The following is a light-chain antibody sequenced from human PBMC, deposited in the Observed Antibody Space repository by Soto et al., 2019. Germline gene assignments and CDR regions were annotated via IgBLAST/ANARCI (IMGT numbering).Light chain of an antibody. CDR2: AAS. CDR3: QHYISSRT. CDR1: HRVSSC. V-gene: IGKV3-15*01. Sequence: EIVMTQSPAALSVSPGDRATISCTASHRVSSCLAWYQQKPGQAPRLLIYAASNRATGIRARFSGSGSGTDFTLTISRVEAEDFAVYYCQHYISSRTFGQGTKVDNK. J-gene: IGKJ1*01.